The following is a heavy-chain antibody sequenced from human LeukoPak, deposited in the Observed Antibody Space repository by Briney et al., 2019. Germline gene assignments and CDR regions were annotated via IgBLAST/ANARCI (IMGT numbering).Heavy chain of an antibody. V-gene: IGHV1-8*01. CDR2: MNPYSGGT. Sequence: ASVKVSCKTSGYIFDDYDINWVRQATGQRLEWMGWMNPYSGGTGYAQNFQGRVTMTRDTSISTAYMEMSSLTSEDTAVYYCARFHRHQLPKSDYWGQGTLVTVSS. J-gene: IGHJ4*02. CDR3: ARFHRHQLPKSDY. D-gene: IGHD1-14*01. CDR1: GYIFDDYD.